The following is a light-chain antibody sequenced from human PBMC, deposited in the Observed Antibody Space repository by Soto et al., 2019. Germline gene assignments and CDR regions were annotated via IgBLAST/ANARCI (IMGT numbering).Light chain of an antibody. CDR3: QQYNSYSPTWT. CDR2: DAS. CDR1: QSISSW. J-gene: IGKJ1*01. Sequence: DIQMTQSPSTLSASVGDRVTITCRASQSISSWLAWYQQKPGKAPKLRIYDASSLERGVPSRFSCSGSGTEFTLTISSLQPDDFATYYCQQYNSYSPTWTFGQGTKVEIK. V-gene: IGKV1-5*01.